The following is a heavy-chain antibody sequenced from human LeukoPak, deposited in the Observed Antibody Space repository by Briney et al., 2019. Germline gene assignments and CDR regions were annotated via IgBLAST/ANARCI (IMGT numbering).Heavy chain of an antibody. J-gene: IGHJ4*02. Sequence: GGSLRLSCAASGFTVSSHYMTWVRQAPGKVLEWVSVLYSGGNTYYADSVKGRFTISRDNSKNTVSLQMNGLRAEDTALYYCARGGGSYNWNSNFDYWGQGTLVTVSS. CDR3: ARGGGSYNWNSNFDY. CDR1: GFTVSSHY. V-gene: IGHV3-53*05. D-gene: IGHD1-7*01. CDR2: LYSGGNT.